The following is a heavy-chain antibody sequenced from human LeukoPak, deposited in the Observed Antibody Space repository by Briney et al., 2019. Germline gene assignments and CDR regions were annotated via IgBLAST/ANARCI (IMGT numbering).Heavy chain of an antibody. J-gene: IGHJ6*04. CDR1: GGSFSGYY. Sequence: PSETLSLTCAVYGGSFSGYYWSWIRQPPGEGLEWIGEINHSGSTNYNPSLKSRVTISVDTSKNQFSLKLSSVTAADTAVYYCARLKPRMYYYYYGMDVWGKGTTVTVSS. D-gene: IGHD2-8*01. CDR2: INHSGST. CDR3: ARLKPRMYYYYYGMDV. V-gene: IGHV4-34*01.